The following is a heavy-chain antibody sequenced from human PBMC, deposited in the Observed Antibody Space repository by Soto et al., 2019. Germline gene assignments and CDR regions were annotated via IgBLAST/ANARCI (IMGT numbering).Heavy chain of an antibody. Sequence: EVQLLESGGGLVQPGGSLRLSCAASGFTFSSYWMHWVRQAPGKGLVWVSRINSDGSSTSYADSVKGRFTISRDNAKNTLYLQMNSLRAEDTAVYYCARDGSKWSGSYYFDYWGQGTLVTVSS. J-gene: IGHJ4*02. V-gene: IGHV3-74*01. CDR2: INSDGSST. CDR3: ARDGSKWSGSYYFDY. D-gene: IGHD1-26*01. CDR1: GFTFSSYW.